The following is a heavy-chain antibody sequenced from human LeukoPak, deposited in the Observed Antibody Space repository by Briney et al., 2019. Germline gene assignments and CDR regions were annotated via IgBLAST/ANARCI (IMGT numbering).Heavy chain of an antibody. CDR3: ARVAARGPFDY. CDR2: IYIDGGSTT. V-gene: IGHV3-53*04. D-gene: IGHD6-6*01. J-gene: IGHJ4*02. CDR1: GFTVTSNY. Sequence: GGSLRLSCAASGFTVTSNYMSWVRQAPGKGLEWVSLIYIDGGSTTYYADSVKGRFTISEHSNTLYLQMNSLRPEDTAVYYCARVAARGPFDYWGQGTLVTVSS.